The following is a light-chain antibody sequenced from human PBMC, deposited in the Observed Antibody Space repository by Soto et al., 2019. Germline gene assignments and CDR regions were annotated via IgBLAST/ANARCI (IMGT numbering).Light chain of an antibody. J-gene: IGKJ1*01. Sequence: DIQMTQSPSTLSASVGDRVTITCRASQSISSWLAWYQQKPGKAPKLLIYDASSLESVVPSRFSGSGSGTEFTLTISSLQTDDFATYYCEQYNSYLWTFGQGTKVEIK. V-gene: IGKV1-5*01. CDR2: DAS. CDR3: EQYNSYLWT. CDR1: QSISSW.